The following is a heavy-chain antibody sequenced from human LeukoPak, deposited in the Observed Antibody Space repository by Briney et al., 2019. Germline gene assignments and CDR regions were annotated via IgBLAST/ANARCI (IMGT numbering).Heavy chain of an antibody. Sequence: PGRSLRLSCAASGFTFSSYAMHWVRQAPGKGLEWVAVISYDGSNKYYADSVKGRFTISRDNSKNTVYLQMNSLRAEDTAVYYCAKDFYGDYPYYYGMDVWGQGTTVTVSS. CDR2: ISYDGSNK. V-gene: IGHV3-30-3*01. CDR1: GFTFSSYA. D-gene: IGHD4-17*01. J-gene: IGHJ6*02. CDR3: AKDFYGDYPYYYGMDV.